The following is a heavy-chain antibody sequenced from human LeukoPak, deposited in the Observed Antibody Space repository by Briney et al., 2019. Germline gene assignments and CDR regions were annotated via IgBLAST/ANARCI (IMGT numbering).Heavy chain of an antibody. CDR2: ISSSSSTI. J-gene: IGHJ4*02. V-gene: IGHV3-48*01. CDR1: GFTFSSYS. Sequence: GGSLRLSCAASGFTFSSYSRNWVRQAPGKGLEWVSYISSSSSTIYYADSVKGRFTISRDNAKNSLYLQMNSLRAEDTAVYYCARTGIAVAGTRHPFDYWGQGNLVTVSS. D-gene: IGHD6-19*01. CDR3: ARTGIAVAGTRHPFDY.